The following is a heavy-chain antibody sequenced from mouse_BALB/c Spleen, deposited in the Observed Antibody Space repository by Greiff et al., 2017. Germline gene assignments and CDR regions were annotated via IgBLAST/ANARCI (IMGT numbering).Heavy chain of an antibody. CDR2: IDPENGNT. CDR1: GFNIKDYY. D-gene: IGHD2-3*01. CDR3: ARGWLLHAMDY. V-gene: IGHV14-1*02. J-gene: IGHJ4*01. Sequence: EVQLQESGAELVRPGALVKLSCKASGFNIKDYYMHWVKQRPEQGLEWIGWIDPENGNTIYDPKFQGKASITADTSSNTAYLQLSSLTSEDTAVYYCARGWLLHAMDYWGQGTSVTVSS.